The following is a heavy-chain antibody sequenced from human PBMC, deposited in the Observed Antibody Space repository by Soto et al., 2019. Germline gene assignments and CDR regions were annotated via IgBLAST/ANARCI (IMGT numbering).Heavy chain of an antibody. CDR1: GGSFSGYY. D-gene: IGHD3-3*01. Sequence: QVQLQQWGAGLLKPSETLSLTCAVYGGSFSGYYWSWIRQPPGKGLEWIGENNHSGNTNYNPSLKSRVTISVDTSKNQFSLKLSSVTAADTAVYYCARHRLDFWSGFTGYYYYMDVWGKGTTVTVSS. J-gene: IGHJ6*03. CDR2: NNHSGNT. V-gene: IGHV4-34*01. CDR3: ARHRLDFWSGFTGYYYYMDV.